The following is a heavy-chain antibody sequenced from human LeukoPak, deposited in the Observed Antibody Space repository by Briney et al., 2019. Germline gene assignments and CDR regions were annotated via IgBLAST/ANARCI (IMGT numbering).Heavy chain of an antibody. D-gene: IGHD3-10*01. Sequence: GASVKVSCKASGYTFTGYYMHWVRQAPGQGLEWMGWINPNSGGTNYAQKLQGRVTMTRNTSISTAYMELSSLRSEDTAVYYCARGLITMVRGVPYYYYMDVWGKGTTVTISS. CDR3: ARGLITMVRGVPYYYYMDV. CDR1: GYTFTGYY. J-gene: IGHJ6*03. V-gene: IGHV1-2*02. CDR2: INPNSGGT.